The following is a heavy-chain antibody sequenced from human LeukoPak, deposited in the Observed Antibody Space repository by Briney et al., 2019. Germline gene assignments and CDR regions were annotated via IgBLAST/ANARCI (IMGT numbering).Heavy chain of an antibody. D-gene: IGHD3-22*01. Sequence: SETLSLTCTVPGGSISSYYWSWIRQPPGKGLEWIGYIYYSGSTNYNPSLKSRVTISVDTSKNQFSLKLSSVTAADTAVYYCAREYYYDSSGADHNWFDPWGQGTLVTVSS. CDR1: GGSISSYY. CDR3: AREYYYDSSGADHNWFDP. CDR2: IYYSGST. V-gene: IGHV4-59*01. J-gene: IGHJ5*02.